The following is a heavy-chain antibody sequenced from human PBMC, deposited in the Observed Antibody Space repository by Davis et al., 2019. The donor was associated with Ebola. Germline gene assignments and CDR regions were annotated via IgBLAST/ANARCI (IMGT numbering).Heavy chain of an antibody. CDR1: GFTFSSYA. CDR3: AKHIEARPLVYYFDY. V-gene: IGHV3-23*01. J-gene: IGHJ4*02. Sequence: GESLKISCAASGFTFSSYAMSWVRQAPGKGLEWVSTISGSGGSTLYADSVKGRFTISRDNSKNTLYLQMNSLRAEDTAVYYCAKHIEARPLVYYFDYWGQGTLVTVSS. CDR2: ISGSGGST. D-gene: IGHD6-6*01.